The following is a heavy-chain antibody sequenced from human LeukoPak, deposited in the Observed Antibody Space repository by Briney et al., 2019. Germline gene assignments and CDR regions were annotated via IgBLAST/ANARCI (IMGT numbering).Heavy chain of an antibody. CDR1: GFTFSSYA. CDR3: AKSGGYSYVENFDY. Sequence: GGSLRLSCAASGFTFSSYAMNWVRQAPGKGLEWVSGTSGSGGSTFYADSVKGRFTMSRDNSKNTLYLQMNSLRAEDTAVYYCAKSGGYSYVENFDYWGQGTLVAVSS. V-gene: IGHV3-23*01. D-gene: IGHD5-18*01. J-gene: IGHJ4*02. CDR2: TSGSGGST.